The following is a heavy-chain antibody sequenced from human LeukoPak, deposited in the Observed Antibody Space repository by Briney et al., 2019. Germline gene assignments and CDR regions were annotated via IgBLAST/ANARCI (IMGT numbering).Heavy chain of an antibody. V-gene: IGHV4-34*01. Sequence: SETLSLTCAVYGGSFSGYYWSWIRQPPGKGLEWIGEIDHSGSTNYNPSLKSRVTISVDTSKNQFSLKLSSVTAADTAVYYCARSVDTAMVTPFDYWGQGTLVTVSS. CDR3: ARSVDTAMVTPFDY. J-gene: IGHJ4*02. CDR1: GGSFSGYY. D-gene: IGHD5-18*01. CDR2: IDHSGST.